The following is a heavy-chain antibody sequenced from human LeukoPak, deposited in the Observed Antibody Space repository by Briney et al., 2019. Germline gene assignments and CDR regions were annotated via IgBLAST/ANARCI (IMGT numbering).Heavy chain of an antibody. Sequence: PGGSLRLSCAASGFTFSSYGMHWVRQAPGKGLEWVAFIRYDGSNKYYADSVKGRFTISRDNSKNTLYLQMNSLRAEDTAVYYCAKVPAGGVVVPAAIGYYYYYMDVWGKGTTATVSS. J-gene: IGHJ6*03. D-gene: IGHD2-2*01. CDR3: AKVPAGGVVVPAAIGYYYYYMDV. V-gene: IGHV3-30*02. CDR1: GFTFSSYG. CDR2: IRYDGSNK.